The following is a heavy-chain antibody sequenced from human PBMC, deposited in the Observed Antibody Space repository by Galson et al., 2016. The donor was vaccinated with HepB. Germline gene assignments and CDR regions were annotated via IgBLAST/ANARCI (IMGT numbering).Heavy chain of an antibody. CDR3: ARFRFKNWFGGMDP. Sequence: SLRLSCAASGFTFRNFGMHWVRQPPGKGLEWVATIWFDGVEKTYADSVKGRFTVSRDNSSSTLYLQMNSLRVEDTAVYYCARFRFKNWFGGMDPWGQGTLVTVSS. J-gene: IGHJ5*02. CDR1: GFTFRNFG. V-gene: IGHV3-33*01. D-gene: IGHD3-10*01. CDR2: IWFDGVEK.